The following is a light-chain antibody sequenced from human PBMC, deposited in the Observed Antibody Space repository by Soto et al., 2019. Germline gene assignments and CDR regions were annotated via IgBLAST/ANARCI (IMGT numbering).Light chain of an antibody. J-gene: IGKJ1*01. Sequence: EIVLTPSPGTLSLSPGERGTLSCRASQRFGSSNLAWYQQKPGQAPRLLIYSTSSRATGIPDRFSGTGSGTDFTLTISRLEPEDFAVNYCHQYDSWTFGQGTKVDIK. CDR1: QRFGSSN. CDR2: STS. CDR3: HQYDSWT. V-gene: IGKV3-20*01.